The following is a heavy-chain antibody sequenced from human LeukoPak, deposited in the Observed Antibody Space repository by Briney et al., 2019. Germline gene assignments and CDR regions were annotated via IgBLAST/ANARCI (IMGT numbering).Heavy chain of an antibody. Sequence: SETLSLTCAVYGGSFSGYYWSWIRQPPGKGLERIGEINHSGSTNYNPSLKSRVTISVDTSKNQFSLKLSSVTAADTAVYYCARKEIMITFGGVIEGSTDPYYFDYWGQGTLVTVSS. CDR2: INHSGST. J-gene: IGHJ4*02. V-gene: IGHV4-34*01. CDR3: ARKEIMITFGGVIEGSTDPYYFDY. CDR1: GGSFSGYY. D-gene: IGHD3-16*02.